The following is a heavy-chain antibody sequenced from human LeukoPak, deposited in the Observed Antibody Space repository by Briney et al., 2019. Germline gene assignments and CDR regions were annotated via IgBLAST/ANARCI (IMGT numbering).Heavy chain of an antibody. CDR1: GFTFSSYW. CDR2: IKRDGSEK. D-gene: IGHD6-13*01. CDR3: ARGRGSWYGVYFDY. V-gene: IGHV3-7*01. Sequence: GGSLRLSFTASGFTFSSYWMHWVRQAPGKGLEWVANIKRDGSEKYYVDSVKGRFTISRDNAKNSLYLQMNSLRTEDTAVYYCARGRGSWYGVYFDYWGQGTLVTVSS. J-gene: IGHJ4*02.